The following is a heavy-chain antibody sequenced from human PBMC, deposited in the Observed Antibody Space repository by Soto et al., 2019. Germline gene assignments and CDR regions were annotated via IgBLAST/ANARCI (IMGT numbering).Heavy chain of an antibody. D-gene: IGHD2-15*01. CDR2: MNPDTGHA. V-gene: IGHV1-8*01. CDR1: GYTFTNSD. J-gene: IGHJ4*02. Sequence: QVQLVQSGAEVKKPGASVKVSCKASGYTFTNSDINWVRQAPGQGLEWMGWMNPDTGHAAYAQKYQGRVSFTTSTSTSTVYMEMRSLGSEDTAVYYCARRPQCSGGICYYGLDNWGQGTLVTVAS. CDR3: ARRPQCSGGICYYGLDN.